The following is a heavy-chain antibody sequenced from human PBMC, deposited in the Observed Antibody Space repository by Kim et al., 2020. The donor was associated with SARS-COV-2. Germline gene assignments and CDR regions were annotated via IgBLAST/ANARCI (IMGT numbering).Heavy chain of an antibody. CDR3: AKASRWLAAMANWAVDY. CDR1: GFTFSSYG. J-gene: IGHJ4*02. CDR2: ISYDGSNK. D-gene: IGHD5-18*01. Sequence: GGSLRLSCAASGFTFSSYGMHWVRQAPGKGLEWVAVISYDGSNKYYADSVKGRFTISRDNSKNTLYLQMNSLRAEDTAVYYCAKASRWLAAMANWAVDYWGQGTLVTVSS. V-gene: IGHV3-30*18.